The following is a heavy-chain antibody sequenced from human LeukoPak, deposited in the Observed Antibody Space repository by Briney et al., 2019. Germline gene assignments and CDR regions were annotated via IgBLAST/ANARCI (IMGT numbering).Heavy chain of an antibody. CDR1: GGSISGYY. D-gene: IGHD3-10*01. CDR2: IYYSGAI. Sequence: SETLSLTCTVSGGSISGYYWSWIRQPPGKGLEWIGYIYYSGAINYNPSLKSRVTISLDKSKNQFSLNLTSVTAADTAVYYCARDELVRGVRYFQYWGQGALVTVSS. V-gene: IGHV4-59*01. CDR3: ARDELVRGVRYFQY. J-gene: IGHJ1*01.